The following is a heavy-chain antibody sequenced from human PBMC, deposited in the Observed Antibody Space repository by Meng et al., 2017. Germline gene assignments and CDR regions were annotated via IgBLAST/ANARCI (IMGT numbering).Heavy chain of an antibody. V-gene: IGHV1-69*06. CDR3: ARAHRTVTTIPSVPFDY. CDR2: IIPIFGTA. D-gene: IGHD4-17*01. Sequence: SVKVSCKASGGTFSSYAISWVRQAPGQGLEWMGGIIPIFGTANYAQKFQGRVTITADKSTSTAYMELSSLRSEDTAVYYCARAHRTVTTIPSVPFDYWGQGTLVPSPQ. CDR1: GGTFSSYA. J-gene: IGHJ4*02.